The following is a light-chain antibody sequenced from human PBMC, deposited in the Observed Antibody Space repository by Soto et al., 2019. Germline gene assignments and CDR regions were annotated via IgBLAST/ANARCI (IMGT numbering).Light chain of an antibody. J-gene: IGKJ1*01. CDR3: QQYSSFPRT. Sequence: ASVGDRVVITCRASQTISQWLAWYQQKPGKAPRFLIYDASTLESGVPSRFSGSGSGTEFTLTISSLQPDDIATFYCQQYSSFPRTFGQGTKV. CDR1: QTISQW. CDR2: DAS. V-gene: IGKV1-5*01.